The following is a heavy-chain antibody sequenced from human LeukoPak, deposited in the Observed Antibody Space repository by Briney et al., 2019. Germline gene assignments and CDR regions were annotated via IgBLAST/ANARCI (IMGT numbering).Heavy chain of an antibody. Sequence: KPSETLSLTRTVSGYSISSGYYWGWIRQPPGKGLEWIGSIYYSGSTYYNPSLKSRVTISVDTSKNQFSLKLSSVTAADTAVYYCARALYGGNFDYWGQGTLVTVSS. CDR3: ARALYGGNFDY. CDR1: GYSISSGYY. CDR2: IYYSGST. D-gene: IGHD4-23*01. V-gene: IGHV4-38-2*02. J-gene: IGHJ4*02.